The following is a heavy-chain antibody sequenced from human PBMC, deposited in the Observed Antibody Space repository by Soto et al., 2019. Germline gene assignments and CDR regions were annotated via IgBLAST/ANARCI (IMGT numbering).Heavy chain of an antibody. D-gene: IGHD2-2*03. CDR3: SRGSFGYYGP. CDR2: IRNTPYGGTT. CDR1: GFRFSEHA. Sequence: GGSLRLSCNCSGFRFSEHAMTWVRQAPGKGLEWVGFIRNTPYGGTTDYAASVRGRFAISRDDSASIAYLQMNSLKTEDSGLYYCSRGSFGYYGPWGPGTLVTVSS. J-gene: IGHJ5*02. V-gene: IGHV3-49*04.